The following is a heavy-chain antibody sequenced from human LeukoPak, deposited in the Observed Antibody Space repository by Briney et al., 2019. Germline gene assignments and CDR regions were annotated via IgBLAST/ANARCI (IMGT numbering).Heavy chain of an antibody. J-gene: IGHJ4*02. Sequence: SETLSLTCAVSGGPISSGGYSWSWIRQPPGKGLEWIGYIYHSGSTYYNPSLKSRVTISVDRSKNQFSLKLSSVTAADTAVYYCARSDSSGYYPDYWGQGTLVTVSS. D-gene: IGHD3-22*01. CDR3: ARSDSSGYYPDY. CDR1: GGPISSGGYS. V-gene: IGHV4-30-2*01. CDR2: IYHSGST.